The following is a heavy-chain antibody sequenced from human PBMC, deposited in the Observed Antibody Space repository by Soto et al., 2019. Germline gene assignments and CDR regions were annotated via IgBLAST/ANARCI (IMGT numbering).Heavy chain of an antibody. J-gene: IGHJ4*02. D-gene: IGHD4-17*01. Sequence: QVQLVQSGAEVKKPGASVKVSCKASGYTFTSYDINWVRQATGQGLEWMGWMNPNSGNTGYAQKFQGRVTMTRNTSISTAYMELSSLRSEDTAVYYCARGRYGDYEKASYYFDYWGQGTLVTVSS. V-gene: IGHV1-8*01. CDR2: MNPNSGNT. CDR3: ARGRYGDYEKASYYFDY. CDR1: GYTFTSYD.